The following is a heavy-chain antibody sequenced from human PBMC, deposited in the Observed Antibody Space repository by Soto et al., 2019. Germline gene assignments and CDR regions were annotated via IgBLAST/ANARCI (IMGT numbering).Heavy chain of an antibody. J-gene: IGHJ4*02. CDR2: ISSSSSYT. V-gene: IGHV3-11*05. Sequence: QVQLVESGGGLVKPGGSLRLSCAASGFTFSAYYMSWIRQAPGKGLEWVSYISSSSSYTNYADSVKGRFTISRDNAKNSLYLQMNSLRAEDTAVYYCARASGYSSGWYDYWGQGTLVTVSS. D-gene: IGHD6-19*01. CDR1: GFTFSAYY. CDR3: ARASGYSSGWYDY.